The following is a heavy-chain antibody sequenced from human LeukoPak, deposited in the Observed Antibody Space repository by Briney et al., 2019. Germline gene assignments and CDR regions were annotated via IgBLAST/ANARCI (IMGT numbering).Heavy chain of an antibody. CDR1: GFSFSNAW. J-gene: IGHJ4*02. CDR3: TRGSITYDSSDFDH. Sequence: GGSLRLSCVASGFSFSNAWMNWVRQAPGKGLEWVGRIYSKTNGGTTEYAAPVKGRFTISRDDSKNTLYLQMNSLETEDTALYYCTRGSITYDSSDFDHWGQGTLDTVSS. D-gene: IGHD3-22*01. CDR2: IYSKTNGGTT. V-gene: IGHV3-15*07.